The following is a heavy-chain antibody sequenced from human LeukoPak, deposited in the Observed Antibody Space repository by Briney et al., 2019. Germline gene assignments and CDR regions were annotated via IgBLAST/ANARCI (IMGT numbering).Heavy chain of an antibody. CDR1: GGSFSGYY. CDR2: INHSGST. J-gene: IGHJ4*02. V-gene: IGHV4-34*01. D-gene: IGHD3-16*02. CDR3: ARDHRYYDYVWGSYRFDY. Sequence: PSESLSLTCAVYGGSFSGYYWSWIRQPPGKGMEWIGEINHSGSTNYHPSLKSRVTISVDTSKNQFSLKLSAVTAADTAVYYCARDHRYYDYVWGSYRFDYWGQGTLVTVSS.